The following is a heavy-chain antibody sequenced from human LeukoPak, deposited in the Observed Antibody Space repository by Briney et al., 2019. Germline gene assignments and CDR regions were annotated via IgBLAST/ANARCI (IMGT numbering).Heavy chain of an antibody. J-gene: IGHJ4*02. D-gene: IGHD6-19*01. Sequence: ASVKVSCKASGYTFTGYYMHWVRQAPGQGLEWMGWINPNSGGTNYAQKFQGRVTMTRDTSTSTVYMELSSLRSEDTAVYYCAREAAVAGIDYWGQGTLVTVSS. CDR3: AREAAVAGIDY. CDR2: INPNSGGT. V-gene: IGHV1-2*02. CDR1: GYTFTGYY.